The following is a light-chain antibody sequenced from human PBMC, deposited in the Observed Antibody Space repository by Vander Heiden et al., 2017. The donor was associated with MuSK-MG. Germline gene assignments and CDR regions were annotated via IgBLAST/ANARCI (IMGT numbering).Light chain of an antibody. V-gene: IGKV1-33*01. J-gene: IGKJ2*01. CDR1: QDISNY. CDR3: KQYDNLPYT. Sequence: DIQMTQPPSSLSASVGDRVTITCQASQDISNYLNWYQQKPGKAPKLLIYDASNLETGVPSRFSGSGSGTDFTFTISSLQPEDIATYYCKQYDNLPYTFGQGTKLEIK. CDR2: DAS.